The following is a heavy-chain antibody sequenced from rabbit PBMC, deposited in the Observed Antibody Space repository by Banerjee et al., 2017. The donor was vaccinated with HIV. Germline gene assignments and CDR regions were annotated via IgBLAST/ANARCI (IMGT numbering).Heavy chain of an antibody. Sequence: QSLEESGGDLVKPGASLTLTCTASGFSFSSSYGMCWVRQAPGKGPEWIACIATGDGRTYYATWAKGRFTISKTSSTTVTLQLNSLTAADTATYFCARAYDGSTYYFNLWAQGPSSPS. D-gene: IGHD4-2*01. V-gene: IGHV1S40*01. CDR2: IATGDGRT. J-gene: IGHJ4*01. CDR3: ARAYDGSTYYFNL. CDR1: GFSFSSSYG.